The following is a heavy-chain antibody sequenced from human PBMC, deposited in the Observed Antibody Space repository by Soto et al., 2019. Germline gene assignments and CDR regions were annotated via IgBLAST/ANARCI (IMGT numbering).Heavy chain of an antibody. Sequence: QVHLQQWGAGLLKPSETLSLTCAVYGGSVNGYYWNWIRQPPGKGLEWIGEINHTGGTHYNPSLKSRVTMSVDTSTNHFSLRLSSVTAADTAIYDCATRITVFGLLIPQFDPWGQGTQVTVSS. V-gene: IGHV4-34*02. CDR3: ATRITVFGLLIPQFDP. CDR1: GGSVNGYY. D-gene: IGHD3-3*01. CDR2: INHTGGT. J-gene: IGHJ5*02.